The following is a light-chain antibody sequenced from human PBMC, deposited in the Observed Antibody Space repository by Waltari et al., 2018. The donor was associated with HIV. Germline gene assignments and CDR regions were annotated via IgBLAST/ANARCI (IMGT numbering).Light chain of an antibody. CDR3: ATWDDSLSGVL. CDR1: SSNIGSNY. V-gene: IGLV1-47*01. Sequence: SVLTQPPSASGTPGQRVTISCSGSSSNIGSNYVFCYQQLPGTAPRLLMHRHNHRPSGVPDRFSDSTSGTSASLAISGLRSEDEADYYCATWDDSLSGVLFGGGTKLTVL. J-gene: IGLJ2*01. CDR2: RHN.